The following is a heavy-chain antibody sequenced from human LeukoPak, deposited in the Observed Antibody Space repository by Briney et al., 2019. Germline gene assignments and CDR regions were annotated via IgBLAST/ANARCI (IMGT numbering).Heavy chain of an antibody. CDR1: GHDFTSYW. CDR3: ASSWRGYGAYPLEY. J-gene: IGHJ4*02. CDR2: IHPSDSET. Sequence: GESLKISCRSSGHDFTSYWIAWVRQLPGKGLEWMGIIHPSDSETQYGPSFQGQVTISADNSISAACLQWSGLKASETAMYYCASSWRGYGAYPLEYWGQGTLVTVSS. D-gene: IGHD4-17*01. V-gene: IGHV5-51*01.